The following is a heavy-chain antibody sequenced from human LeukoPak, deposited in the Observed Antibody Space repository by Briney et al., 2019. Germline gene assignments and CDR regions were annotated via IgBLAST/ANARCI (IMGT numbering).Heavy chain of an antibody. Sequence: PGGSVRLSCAASGFTFSTYAMHWVRQAPGRGLEWVAVISYDGSNEYYADSVKGRFTISRDNSKNTLYLQVNSLRAEDTAVYYCARDNWSFDYWGQGTLVTVSS. J-gene: IGHJ4*02. D-gene: IGHD1-20*01. CDR1: GFTFSTYA. CDR2: ISYDGSNE. V-gene: IGHV3-30-3*01. CDR3: ARDNWSFDY.